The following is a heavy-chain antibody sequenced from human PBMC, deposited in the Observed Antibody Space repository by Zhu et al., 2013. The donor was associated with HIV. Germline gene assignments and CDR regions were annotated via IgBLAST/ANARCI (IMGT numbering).Heavy chain of an antibody. CDR1: GYTFTSYY. D-gene: IGHD1-20*01. CDR2: INPSGGST. V-gene: IGHV1-46*01. Sequence: QVQLVQSGAEVKKPGASVKVSCKASGYTFTSYYMHWVRQAPGQGLEWMGIINPSGGSTSYAQKFQGRVTMTRDTSTSTVYMELSSLRSEDTAVYYCARAGITGTDAFDIWGQGDNGHRLF. CDR3: ARAGITGTDAFDI. J-gene: IGHJ3*02.